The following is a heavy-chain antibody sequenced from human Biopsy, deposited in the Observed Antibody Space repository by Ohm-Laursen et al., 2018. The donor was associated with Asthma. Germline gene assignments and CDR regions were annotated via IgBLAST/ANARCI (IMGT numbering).Heavy chain of an antibody. V-gene: IGHV4-59*01. CDR3: ARGVDRVTGLLDHFDS. Sequence: SETLSLTCPVSGGSINNFYWSWIRQPPGKGLESIGHVYYSGSTNYNPSLKSRVTISIDASKNQFSLKLTSVTAAGTAVYYCARGVDRVTGLLDHFDSWGQGTLVTVSS. CDR1: GGSINNFY. D-gene: IGHD2-21*02. CDR2: VYYSGST. J-gene: IGHJ4*02.